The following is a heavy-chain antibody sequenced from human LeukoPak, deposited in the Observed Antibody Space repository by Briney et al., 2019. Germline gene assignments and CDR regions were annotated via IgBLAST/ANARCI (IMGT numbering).Heavy chain of an antibody. Sequence: SGGSLRLSCAASGFTFSSYAMHWVRQAPGKGLEWVAVISYDGSNKYYADFVKGRFTISRDNSKNTLYLQMNSLRAEDTAVYYCARDPGGVPAAPYRIYYYYGMDVWGQGTTVTVSS. V-gene: IGHV3-30*04. D-gene: IGHD2-2*01. CDR3: ARDPGGVPAAPYRIYYYYGMDV. J-gene: IGHJ6*02. CDR1: GFTFSSYA. CDR2: ISYDGSNK.